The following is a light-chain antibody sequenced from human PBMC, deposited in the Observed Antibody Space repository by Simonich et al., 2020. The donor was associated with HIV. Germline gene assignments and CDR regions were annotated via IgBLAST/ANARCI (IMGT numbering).Light chain of an antibody. CDR3: AAWDDSLSGRV. CDR2: RNN. CDR1: SSNIGTNY. J-gene: IGLJ3*02. Sequence: QSVLTQPPSASGTPGQRVTISCSGSSSNIGTNYVYWYQQLPGTAPKLLIFRNNHRPSGCPDRFAGSKSGTSASLAIGGLRSEDEADYYCAAWDDSLSGRVFGGGTKLTVL. V-gene: IGLV1-47*01.